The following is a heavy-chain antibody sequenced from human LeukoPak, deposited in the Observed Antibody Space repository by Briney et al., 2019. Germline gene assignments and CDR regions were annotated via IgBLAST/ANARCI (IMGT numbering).Heavy chain of an antibody. Sequence: GASVKVSCKASGYTFTGYHMHWVRQAPGQGLEWMGWINPNSGGTNSAQKFQGRVTMTRDTSISTAYMELSRLRSDDTAVYYCARGGYYDSSGYYYPFDYWGQGTLVTVSS. V-gene: IGHV1-2*02. J-gene: IGHJ4*02. CDR2: INPNSGGT. D-gene: IGHD3-22*01. CDR1: GYTFTGYH. CDR3: ARGGYYDSSGYYYPFDY.